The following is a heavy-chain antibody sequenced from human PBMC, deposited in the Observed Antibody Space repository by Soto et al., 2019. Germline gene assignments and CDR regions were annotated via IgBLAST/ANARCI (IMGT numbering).Heavy chain of an antibody. V-gene: IGHV4-39*01. CDR2: IYYSGST. CDR3: ARIPEWELHQFDY. D-gene: IGHD1-26*01. J-gene: IGHJ4*02. Sequence: QLQLQESGPGLVKPSETLSLTCTVSGGSISSSSYYWGWIRQPPGKGLEWIGSIYYSGSTYYNPSLKSRVTISVDTSKNQFSLKLSSVTAADTAVYYCARIPEWELHQFDYWGQGTLVTVSS. CDR1: GGSISSSSYY.